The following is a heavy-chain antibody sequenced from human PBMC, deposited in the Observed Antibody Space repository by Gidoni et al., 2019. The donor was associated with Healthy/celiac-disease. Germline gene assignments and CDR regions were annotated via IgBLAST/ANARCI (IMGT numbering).Heavy chain of an antibody. J-gene: IGHJ6*03. CDR3: ARAPPTRIFGVVGALDYYYYMDV. V-gene: IGHV3-33*01. Sequence: QVQLVESGGGVVQPGRSLRLSCAASGFTFSSYGMPWVRQAPGKGLEWVAVIWYDGSNKYYADSVKGRFTISRDNSKNTLYLQMNSLRAEDTAVYYCARAPPTRIFGVVGALDYYYYMDVWGKGTTVTVSS. CDR2: IWYDGSNK. D-gene: IGHD3-3*01. CDR1: GFTFSSYG.